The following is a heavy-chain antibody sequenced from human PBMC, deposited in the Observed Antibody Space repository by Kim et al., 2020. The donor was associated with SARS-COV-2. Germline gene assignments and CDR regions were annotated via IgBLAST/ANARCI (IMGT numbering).Heavy chain of an antibody. CDR3: AGLLYDYYYYYMDV. V-gene: IGHV3-23*01. J-gene: IGHJ6*03. D-gene: IGHD2-2*02. Sequence: ADAVKGRFTISRANSKNTLYLQMNSLRAEDTAVYYCAGLLYDYYYYYMDVWGKGTTVTVSS.